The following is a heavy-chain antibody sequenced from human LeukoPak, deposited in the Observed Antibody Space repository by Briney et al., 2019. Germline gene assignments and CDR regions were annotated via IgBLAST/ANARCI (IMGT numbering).Heavy chain of an antibody. D-gene: IGHD3-3*01. CDR2: IKQDGSEK. Sequence: GGSLRLSCAASRFTFSSYWMSWVRQAPGKGLEWVANIKQDGSEKYYVDSVKGRSTISRDNAKNSLYLQMNSLRAEDTAVYYCARFFWRGYLFDYWGQGTLVTVSS. CDR1: RFTFSSYW. J-gene: IGHJ4*02. V-gene: IGHV3-7*01. CDR3: ARFFWRGYLFDY.